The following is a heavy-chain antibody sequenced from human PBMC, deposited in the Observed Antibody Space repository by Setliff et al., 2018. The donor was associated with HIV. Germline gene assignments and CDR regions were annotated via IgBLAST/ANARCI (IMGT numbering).Heavy chain of an antibody. Sequence: SETLSLTCSVSGGSISSSGYYWSWIRQHPGKGLEWLGYIHYSGTTYYSPSLESRLTISIDTSKNQFSLRLSSVIAADTAVYYCARGPPGSSIGWYVGYWGQGTLVTVS. CDR3: ARGPPGSSIGWYVGY. D-gene: IGHD6-19*01. CDR2: IHYSGTT. CDR1: GGSISSSGYY. V-gene: IGHV4-31*03. J-gene: IGHJ4*02.